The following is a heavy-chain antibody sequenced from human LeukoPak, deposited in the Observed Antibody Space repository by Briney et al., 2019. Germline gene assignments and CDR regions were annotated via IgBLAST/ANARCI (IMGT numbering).Heavy chain of an antibody. V-gene: IGHV4-30-4*01. Sequence: SETLSLTCTVSGGSISSGDYYWSWIRQPPGKGLEWIGYIYYSGSTYYIPSLKSRVTISVDTSKNQFSLKLSSVTAADTAVYYCARDGDSSGYYDYWGQGTLVTVSS. CDR3: ARDGDSSGYYDY. D-gene: IGHD3-22*01. CDR2: IYYSGST. J-gene: IGHJ4*02. CDR1: GGSISSGDYY.